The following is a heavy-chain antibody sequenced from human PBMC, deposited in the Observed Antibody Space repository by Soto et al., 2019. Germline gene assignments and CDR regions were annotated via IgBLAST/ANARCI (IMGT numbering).Heavy chain of an antibody. V-gene: IGHV1-69*13. CDR1: GGTFSSYA. CDR3: ARGKGMEENYYYHGMDF. CDR2: IIPIFGTA. Sequence: SVKVSCKASGGTFSSYAISWVRQAPGQGLEWMGGIIPIFGTANYAQKFQGRVTITADESTSTAYMELSSLRSEDTAVYYCARGKGMEENYYYHGMDFWGPGTTVTVSS. D-gene: IGHD3-16*01. J-gene: IGHJ6*02.